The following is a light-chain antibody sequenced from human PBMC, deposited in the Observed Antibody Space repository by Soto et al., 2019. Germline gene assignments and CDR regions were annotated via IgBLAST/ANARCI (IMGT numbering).Light chain of an antibody. CDR3: QQYNNLYT. CDR2: KTS. CDR1: QRVSGW. Sequence: DIQMTQSPSTLSASVGDRVTITCRPSQRVSGWLAWYQQKPGKAPKLLIHKTSTLQSDVPSRFSGSGSGTEFTLTISSLQSDDIATYYCQQYNNLYTFGQGTKLDI. J-gene: IGKJ2*01. V-gene: IGKV1-5*03.